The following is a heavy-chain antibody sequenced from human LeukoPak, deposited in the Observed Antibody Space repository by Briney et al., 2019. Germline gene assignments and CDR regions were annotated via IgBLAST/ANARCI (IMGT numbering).Heavy chain of an antibody. J-gene: IGHJ3*02. D-gene: IGHD1-26*01. V-gene: IGHV4-59*01. CDR1: GGSISSYY. CDR2: IYYSGST. CDR3: ARGRGYAFDI. Sequence: KASEPLSLTCTVSGGSISSYYWSWIRQPPGKGLEWIGYIYYSGSTNYNPSLKSRVTISVDTSKNQFSLKLSSVTAADTAVYYCARGRGYAFDIWGQGTMVTVSS.